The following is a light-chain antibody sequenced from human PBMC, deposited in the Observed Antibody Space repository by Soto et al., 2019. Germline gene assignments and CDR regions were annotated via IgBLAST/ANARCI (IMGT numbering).Light chain of an antibody. J-gene: IGLJ1*01. CDR3: QVWDTNSDHHV. CDR2: DDS. V-gene: IGLV3-21*02. CDR1: NLGSKS. Sequence: SYDLTQPPSVSVAPGQTARITCGGDNLGSKSVHWYQQKPGQAPVLVVYDDSDRPSGIPERFSGSNSGNTATLTIGRVAAGDDADYYCQVWDTNSDHHVFGTGTKVTVL.